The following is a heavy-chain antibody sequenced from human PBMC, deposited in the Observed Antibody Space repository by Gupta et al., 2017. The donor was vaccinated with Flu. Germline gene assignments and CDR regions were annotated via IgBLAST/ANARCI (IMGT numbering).Heavy chain of an antibody. V-gene: IGHV3-21*01. CDR1: GFTFSSYS. CDR2: ISSSSSYI. CDR3: ARDREYYDSSGPYWYFDL. D-gene: IGHD3-22*01. J-gene: IGHJ2*01. Sequence: EVQLVESGGGLVKPGGSLRLSCAASGFTFSSYSMNWVRQAPGEGLEWVSSISSSSSYIYYADSVKGRFTISRDNAKNSLYLQMNSLRAEDTAVYYCARDREYYDSSGPYWYFDLWGRGTLVTVSS.